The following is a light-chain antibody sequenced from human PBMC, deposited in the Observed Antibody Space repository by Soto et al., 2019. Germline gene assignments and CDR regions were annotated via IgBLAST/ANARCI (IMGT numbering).Light chain of an antibody. CDR2: GAS. CDR1: QSISIN. Sequence: EIVMTQSPATLSVSPGERATLSCRASQSISINLAWYQQKPGQAPRLLIYGASTRATGIPARFSGSGSETEFTLTISSLQSEDSAVYYCQHYNNWPPYTFGQGTKLEIK. CDR3: QHYNNWPPYT. V-gene: IGKV3-15*01. J-gene: IGKJ2*01.